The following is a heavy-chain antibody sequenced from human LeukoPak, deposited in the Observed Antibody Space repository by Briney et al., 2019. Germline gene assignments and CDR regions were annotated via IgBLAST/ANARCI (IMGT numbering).Heavy chain of an antibody. CDR1: GGSINSYY. CDR3: ARSGYDSSGSTPWFDP. V-gene: IGHV4-59*01. D-gene: IGHD3-22*01. CDR2: IYYSGST. J-gene: IGHJ5*02. Sequence: SETLSLTCTVSGGSINSYYWSWIRQPPGKGLEWIGYIYYSGSTNYNPSPKSRVTISVDTSKNQFSLKLSSVTAADTAVYYCARSGYDSSGSTPWFDPWGQGTLVTVSS.